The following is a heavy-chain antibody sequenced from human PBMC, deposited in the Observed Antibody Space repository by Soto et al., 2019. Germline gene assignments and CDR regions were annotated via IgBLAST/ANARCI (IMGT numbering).Heavy chain of an antibody. J-gene: IGHJ5*02. CDR3: ARDQITHHETYYYDSSGYYL. D-gene: IGHD3-22*01. V-gene: IGHV3-21*01. CDR2: ISSSSSYI. Sequence: GGSLRLSCAASGFTFSSYSMNWVRQAPGKGLEWVSSISSSSSYIYYADSVKGRFTISRDNAKNSLYLQMNSLRAEDTAVYYCARDQITHHETYYYDSSGYYLWGQGTLVTVSS. CDR1: GFTFSSYS.